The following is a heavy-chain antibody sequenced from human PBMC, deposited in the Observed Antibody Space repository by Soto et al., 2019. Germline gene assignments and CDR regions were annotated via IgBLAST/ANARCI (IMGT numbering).Heavy chain of an antibody. CDR1: GFSFDEYG. CDR2: ISWNSGDI. Sequence: EVQLVESGGGSVQPGRSLRLSCAAAGFSFDEYGMHWVRQGSGKGLEWVSGISWNSGDIYYADSVKGRFTISRDNAKRSLYLQMNSLRTEDTALYYCAKDNDLDRDGPFDYWGQGILVTVSS. J-gene: IGHJ4*02. V-gene: IGHV3-9*01. CDR3: AKDNDLDRDGPFDY. D-gene: IGHD2-2*03.